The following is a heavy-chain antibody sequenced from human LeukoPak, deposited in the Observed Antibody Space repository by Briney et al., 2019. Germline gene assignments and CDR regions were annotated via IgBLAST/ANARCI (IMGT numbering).Heavy chain of an antibody. D-gene: IGHD4-23*01. CDR3: ARFRDYGGNSGLNY. J-gene: IGHJ4*02. CDR1: GGSICSYY. V-gene: IGHV4-59*01. Sequence: SETLSLTCTVPGGSICSYYWSWIRQPPGKGLEWIGYIYYSGITKYNPSLKSRLTISVDTSKNQFSLKLSSVTAADTAVYYCARFRDYGGNSGLNYWGQGTLVTVSS. CDR2: IYYSGIT.